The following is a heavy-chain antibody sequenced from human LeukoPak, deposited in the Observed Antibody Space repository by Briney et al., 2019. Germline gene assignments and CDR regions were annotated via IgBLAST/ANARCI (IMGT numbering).Heavy chain of an antibody. D-gene: IGHD3/OR15-3a*01. CDR2: IRYDGSNK. Sequence: PGGSLRLSCAASGFTFSSYGMHWVRQAPGKGLEWVAFIRYDGSNKYYADSVKGRFTISRDNSKNAVYLQMGSLRPEDMGVYYCARAFRPASDPHDFYDFWGRGTTVTVSS. V-gene: IGHV3-30*02. J-gene: IGHJ3*01. CDR3: ARAFRPASDPHDFYDF. CDR1: GFTFSSYG.